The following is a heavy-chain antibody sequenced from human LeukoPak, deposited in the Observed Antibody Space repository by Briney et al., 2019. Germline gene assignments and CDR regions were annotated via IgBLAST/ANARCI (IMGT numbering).Heavy chain of an antibody. CDR3: ARDGGYDPFGYYYYMDV. Sequence: GGSLRLSCAASGFTFSSYSMNWVRQAPGKGLEWVSSISGSSSYIYYADSVKGRFTISRDNAKNSLYLQMNSLRAEDTAVYYCARDGGYDPFGYYYYMDVWGKGTTVTVSS. CDR2: ISGSSSYI. V-gene: IGHV3-21*01. CDR1: GFTFSSYS. J-gene: IGHJ6*03. D-gene: IGHD5-12*01.